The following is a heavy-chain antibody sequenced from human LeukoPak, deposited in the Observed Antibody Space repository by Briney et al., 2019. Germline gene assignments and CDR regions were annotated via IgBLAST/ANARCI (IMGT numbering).Heavy chain of an antibody. CDR3: ARVNQPYCYDSSGPRDYYYGMDV. CDR1: GGTFSSYA. Sequence: SVKVSCKASGGTFSSYAISWVRQAPGQELEWMGGIIPIFGTANYAQKFQGRVTITADESTSTAYMELSSLRSEDTAVYYCARVNQPYCYDSSGPRDYYYGMDVWGQGTTVTVSS. J-gene: IGHJ6*02. D-gene: IGHD3-22*01. CDR2: IIPIFGTA. V-gene: IGHV1-69*01.